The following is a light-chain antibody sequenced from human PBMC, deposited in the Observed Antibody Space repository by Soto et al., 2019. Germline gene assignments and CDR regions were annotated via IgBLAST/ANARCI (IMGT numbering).Light chain of an antibody. CDR2: GNS. J-gene: IGLJ1*01. CDR3: QSYDSTLSALYV. CDR1: SSNIGAGYD. Sequence: QSVLTQPPSVSGAPGQRVTISCTGSSSNIGAGYDVHWYQQLPGTAPKLLIYGNSNRPSGVPDRFSGSKSGTSASLAITGLQAEDEADYYSQSYDSTLSALYVFGTGTKLTAL. V-gene: IGLV1-40*01.